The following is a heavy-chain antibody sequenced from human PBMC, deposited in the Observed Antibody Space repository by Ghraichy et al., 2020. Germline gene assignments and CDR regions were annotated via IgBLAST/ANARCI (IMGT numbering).Heavy chain of an antibody. D-gene: IGHD2-2*01. J-gene: IGHJ6*03. Sequence: SGPTLVKPTETLTLTCTLSGFSLSTNGVGVGWIRQPPGKALEWLALIYWDDDKRYSPSLKSRLSITKDTSKNQVVLTLTNIDPVDTATYYCSLSCSSASCQPQGYSYSSYSYVDVWGKGTTVTVSS. CDR1: GFSLSTNGVG. CDR2: IYWDDDK. V-gene: IGHV2-5*02. CDR3: SLSCSSASCQPQGYSYSSYSYVDV.